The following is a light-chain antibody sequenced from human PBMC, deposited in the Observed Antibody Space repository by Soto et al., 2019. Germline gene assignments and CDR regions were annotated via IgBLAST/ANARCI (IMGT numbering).Light chain of an antibody. Sequence: EIVLTQSPGTLSLSPGERATLSCRATESVVSNYLAWYQHKPGQAPRLLIYHTSNRATGIPARFSGSGSGTDFTLTISSLEPEDFAVYYCHQRQSWPRTFGQGTKVDIK. J-gene: IGKJ1*01. CDR1: ESVVSNY. CDR3: HQRQSWPRT. CDR2: HTS. V-gene: IGKV3-11*01.